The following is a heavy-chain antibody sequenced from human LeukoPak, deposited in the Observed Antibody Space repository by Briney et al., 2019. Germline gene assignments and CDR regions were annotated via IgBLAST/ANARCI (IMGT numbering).Heavy chain of an antibody. V-gene: IGHV4-30-4*01. J-gene: IGHJ4*02. D-gene: IGHD4-17*01. CDR1: GGSINNGGYY. CDR2: IYHSGST. Sequence: SETLSLTCTVSGGSINNGGYYWSWIRQHPGKGLEWIGYIYHSGSTYYNPSLKSRVTISVDTPKNQFSLKLSSVTAADTAVYYCARQPHTFYGDYFDYWGQGALVTVSS. CDR3: ARQPHTFYGDYFDY.